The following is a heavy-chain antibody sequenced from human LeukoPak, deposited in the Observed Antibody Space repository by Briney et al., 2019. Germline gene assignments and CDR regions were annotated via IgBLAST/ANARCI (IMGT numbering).Heavy chain of an antibody. V-gene: IGHV1-8*03. CDR1: GYTFTSYD. J-gene: IGHJ4*02. D-gene: IGHD3-16*02. CDR3: ARVIITFGGVIVSD. Sequence: ASVKVSCKASGYTFTSYDINWVRQATGQGLEWMGWMNPNSGNTGYAQKFQGRVTITRNTSISTAYMELSSLRSEDTAVYYCARVIITFGGVIVSDWGQGTPVTVSS. CDR2: MNPNSGNT.